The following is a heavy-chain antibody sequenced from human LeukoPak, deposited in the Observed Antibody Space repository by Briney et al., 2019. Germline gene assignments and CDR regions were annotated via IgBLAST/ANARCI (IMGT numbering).Heavy chain of an antibody. D-gene: IGHD2-15*01. J-gene: IGHJ4*02. CDR3: ARDSCSGGSCYLDY. CDR2: ISAYNGNT. CDR1: GYTFTSYG. V-gene: IGHV1-18*01. Sequence: ASVKVSCKASGYTFTSYGISWVRQAPGQGLEWMGWISAYNGNTNYAQKLQSRVTMTTDTSTSTAYMELRSLRSDDTAVYYCARDSCSGGSCYLDYWGQGTLVTVSS.